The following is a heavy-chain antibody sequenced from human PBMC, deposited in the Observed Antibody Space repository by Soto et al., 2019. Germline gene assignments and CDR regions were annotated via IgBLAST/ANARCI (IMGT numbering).Heavy chain of an antibody. V-gene: IGHV1-2*02. CDR2: INPNSGGT. D-gene: IGHD5-18*01. Sequence: ASVKVSCKASGYTFTGYYMHWVRQAPGQGLEWMGWINPNSGGTNYADSVKGRFTISRDNSKNTLYLQMNSLRAEDTAVYYCARVGTVDTAIDPYYYYYGMDVWGQGTTVTVSS. CDR1: GYTFTGYY. J-gene: IGHJ6*02. CDR3: ARVGTVDTAIDPYYYYYGMDV.